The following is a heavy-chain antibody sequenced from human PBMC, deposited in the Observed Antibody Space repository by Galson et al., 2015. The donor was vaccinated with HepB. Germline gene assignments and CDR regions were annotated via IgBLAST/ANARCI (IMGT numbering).Heavy chain of an antibody. D-gene: IGHD4-17*01. CDR2: IKQDGSEK. Sequence: SLRLSCAASGFTFSSYWMSWVRQAPGKGLEWVANIKQDGSEKYYVDSVKGRFTISRDNAKNSLYLQMNSLRAEDTAVYYCARDPMTTVTTGIFYYYYYGMDVWGQGTTVTVSS. V-gene: IGHV3-7*01. J-gene: IGHJ6*02. CDR1: GFTFSSYW. CDR3: ARDPMTTVTTGIFYYYYYGMDV.